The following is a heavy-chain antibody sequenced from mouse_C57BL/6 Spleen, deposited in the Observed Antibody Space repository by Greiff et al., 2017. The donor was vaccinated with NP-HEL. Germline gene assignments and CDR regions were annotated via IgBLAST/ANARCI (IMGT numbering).Heavy chain of an antibody. D-gene: IGHD2-1*01. V-gene: IGHV1-4*01. CDR1: GYTFTSYT. CDR2: INPSSGYT. J-gene: IGHJ2*01. CDR3: ARTNYTFDY. Sequence: LQESGAELARPGASVKMSCKASGYTFTSYTMHWVKQRPGQGLEWIGYINPSSGYTKYNQKFKDKATLTADKSSSTAYTQLSSLTSEDSAVYYCARTNYTFDYWGQGPTLTVSS.